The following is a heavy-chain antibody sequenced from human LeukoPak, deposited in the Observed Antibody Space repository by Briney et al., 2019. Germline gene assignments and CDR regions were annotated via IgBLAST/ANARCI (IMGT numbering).Heavy chain of an antibody. D-gene: IGHD6-19*01. CDR3: ARVPITLAGTKDAKYFQH. J-gene: IGHJ1*01. CDR1: GFTFSSYW. CDR2: INSDGSST. Sequence: GGSLRLSCAASGFTFSSYWMHWVRQAPGKGLVWVSRINSDGSSTNYADSVKGRFTISRDNAKNTLSLQMNSLRAEDTAVYYCARVPITLAGTKDAKYFQHWGQGTLVTVSS. V-gene: IGHV3-74*01.